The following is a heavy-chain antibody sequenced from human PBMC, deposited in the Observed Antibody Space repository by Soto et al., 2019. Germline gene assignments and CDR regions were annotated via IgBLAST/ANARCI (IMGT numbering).Heavy chain of an antibody. D-gene: IGHD5-12*01. J-gene: IGHJ5*02. CDR2: TYFRSKWYN. CDR1: GDSVSSNTAS. CDR3: AKGDNLGPKTGYAFDP. V-gene: IGHV6-1*01. Sequence: SQTLSLTCAISGDSVSSNTASWNWIRQSPSRGLEWLGRTYFRSKWYNDYAVSVKSRIIINPDTSNNQFSLQLNSVTPEDTAVYFCAKGDNLGPKTGYAFDPWGQGIMVTISS.